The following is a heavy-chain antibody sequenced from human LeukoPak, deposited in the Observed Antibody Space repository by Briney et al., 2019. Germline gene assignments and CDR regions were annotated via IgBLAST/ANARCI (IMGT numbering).Heavy chain of an antibody. CDR2: IYYSGST. D-gene: IGHD6-13*01. CDR1: GGSISSSSYY. J-gene: IGHJ4*02. Sequence: SETLSLTCTVSGGSISSSSYYWGWIRQPPGKGLEWIGSIYYSGSTYYNPSLKSRVTISVDTSKNQFSLKLSSVTAADTAVYYCAGSRSIAAAGTIDYWGQGTLVTVSS. V-gene: IGHV4-39*07. CDR3: AGSRSIAAAGTIDY.